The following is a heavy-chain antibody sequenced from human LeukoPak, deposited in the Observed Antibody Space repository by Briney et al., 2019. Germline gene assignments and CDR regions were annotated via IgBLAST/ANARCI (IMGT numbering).Heavy chain of an antibody. D-gene: IGHD3-22*01. Sequence: QAGGSLRLSCAASGFTFSSYAMNWVRQAPGKGLEWVSTISGSGGSTYYADSVKGRFTISRDNSKNTLYLQMNSLRAEDTAVYYCAREGGWSYDSSGYYPDYFDYWGQGTLVTVSS. CDR1: GFTFSSYA. CDR3: AREGGWSYDSSGYYPDYFDY. V-gene: IGHV3-23*01. J-gene: IGHJ4*02. CDR2: ISGSGGST.